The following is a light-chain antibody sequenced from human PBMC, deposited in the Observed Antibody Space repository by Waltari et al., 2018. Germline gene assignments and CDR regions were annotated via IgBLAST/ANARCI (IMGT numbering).Light chain of an antibody. CDR1: GLPQQC. J-gene: IGLJ2*01. CDR3: YSKDTDGGSQGK. Sequence: YDLTQPPSVSVSPGQTAAITPSGDGLPQQCNFLYQQKTGQAPVLVMYDDNKRPPGIPGRFSGSSAGTVATLTITGAQVDDEADYYFYSKDTDGGSQGKIGGGTKLTVL. V-gene: IGLV3-10*01. CDR2: DDN.